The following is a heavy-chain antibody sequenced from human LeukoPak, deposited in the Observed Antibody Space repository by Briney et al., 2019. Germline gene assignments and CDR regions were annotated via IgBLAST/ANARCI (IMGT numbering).Heavy chain of an antibody. V-gene: IGHV4-59*08. Sequence: SETLSLTCTVSGGSISSDYWSWIRQPPGKGLEWIGNIYYSGNTISNPSLKSRVTLSVDRSKNQFSLKVTSATAADMAVYYCARRHTGSGRMDVWGQGTTVTVS. CDR3: ARRHTGSGRMDV. CDR2: IYYSGNT. J-gene: IGHJ6*02. CDR1: GGSISSDY. D-gene: IGHD3-10*01.